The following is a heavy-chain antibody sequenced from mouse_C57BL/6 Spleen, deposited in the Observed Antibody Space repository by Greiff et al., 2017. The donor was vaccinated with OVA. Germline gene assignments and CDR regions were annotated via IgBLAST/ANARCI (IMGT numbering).Heavy chain of an antibody. CDR3: ARGGTTVVGYFDV. CDR2: IYPGDGDT. CDR1: GYAFSSYW. D-gene: IGHD1-1*01. V-gene: IGHV1-80*01. Sequence: VKLMESGAELVKPGASVKISCKASGYAFSSYWMNWVKQRPGKGLEWIGQIYPGDGDTNYNGKFKGKATLTADKSSSTAYMQLSSLTSEDSAVYFCARGGTTVVGYFDVWGTGTTVTVSS. J-gene: IGHJ1*03.